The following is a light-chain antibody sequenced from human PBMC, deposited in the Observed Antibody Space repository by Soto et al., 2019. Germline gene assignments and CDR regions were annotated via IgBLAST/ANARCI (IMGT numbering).Light chain of an antibody. CDR3: QQYINAPQT. Sequence: DIVMTQSPDSLAVSLGERATINCKSSQSVLYSPNNKNYLAWYQQKPGQPPKLLVYWASTRESGVPDRFSVSGSETDFTLTINSPQAEDVAVYYCQQYINAPQTFGQGTKVEIK. CDR1: QSVLYSPNNKNY. CDR2: WAS. V-gene: IGKV4-1*01. J-gene: IGKJ1*01.